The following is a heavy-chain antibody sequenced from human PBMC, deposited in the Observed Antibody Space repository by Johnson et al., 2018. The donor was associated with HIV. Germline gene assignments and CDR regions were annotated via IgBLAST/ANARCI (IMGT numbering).Heavy chain of an antibody. CDR2: ISSSGSTI. CDR1: GFTFSDYY. D-gene: IGHD5-18*01. J-gene: IGHJ3*02. CDR3: ARGYSYGVFDI. Sequence: QVQLVESGGGVVQPGRSLRASCAASGFTFSDYYMSWIRQAPGKGLEWISYISSSGSTIYYADSVKGRFTISRDNAKNSLFLQMNSLRAEDTAVYYWARGYSYGVFDIWGQGTMVTVSS. V-gene: IGHV3-11*04.